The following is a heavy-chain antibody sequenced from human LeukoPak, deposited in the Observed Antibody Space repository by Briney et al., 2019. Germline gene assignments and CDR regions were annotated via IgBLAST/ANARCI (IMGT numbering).Heavy chain of an antibody. CDR2: IYYSGST. D-gene: IGHD5-18*01. CDR1: GGSFSNYY. J-gene: IGHJ5*02. V-gene: IGHV4-59*08. CDR3: ARHPTALVSYGFDP. Sequence: PSETLSLTCTVSGGSFSNYYWSWLRQPPGKGLEWIGYIYYSGSTNYNPSLKSRVTISVDTSKNQFSLNLSSVTAADTAVYYGARHPTALVSYGFDPWGQGTLVTVSS.